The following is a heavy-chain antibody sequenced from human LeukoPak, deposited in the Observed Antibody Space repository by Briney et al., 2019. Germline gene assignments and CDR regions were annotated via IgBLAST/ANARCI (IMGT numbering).Heavy chain of an antibody. Sequence: PGGSLRLSCAASGFTFSSYAMSWVRQAPGKGLEWVSAISGSGGSTYYADSVKGRFTISRDNSKNTLYLQMNSLRAEDTALYYCANSGSYYLIPYYFDYWGQGTLVTVSS. J-gene: IGHJ4*02. D-gene: IGHD3-10*01. V-gene: IGHV3-23*01. CDR2: ISGSGGST. CDR1: GFTFSSYA. CDR3: ANSGSYYLIPYYFDY.